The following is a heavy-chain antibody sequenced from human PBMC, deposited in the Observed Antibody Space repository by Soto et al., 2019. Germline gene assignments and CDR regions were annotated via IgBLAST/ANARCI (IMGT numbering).Heavy chain of an antibody. J-gene: IGHJ4*02. Sequence: PSGCVRKCGVEAGCTVHGGWRSWVRQAPGKGLEWVANIKQDGSEKYYVDSVKGRFTISRDNAKNSLYLQMNSLRAEDTAVYYCARGAQYNWNYKSDYFVYWGQGTLVTVSS. D-gene: IGHD1-7*01. CDR2: IKQDGSEK. V-gene: IGHV3-7*01. CDR1: GCTVHGGW. CDR3: ARGAQYNWNYKSDYFVY.